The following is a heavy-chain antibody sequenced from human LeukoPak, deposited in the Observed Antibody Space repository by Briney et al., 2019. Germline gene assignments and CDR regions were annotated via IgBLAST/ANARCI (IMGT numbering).Heavy chain of an antibody. CDR3: ARDLDWILFDY. V-gene: IGHV3-74*01. J-gene: IGHJ4*02. D-gene: IGHD3-9*01. CDR1: GFTFSTYW. CDR2: IGPEGTTT. Sequence: PGGSLRLSCAASGFTFSTYWMHWVRQAPGKGLVWVSRIGPEGTTTVCADSVKGRFTISRDNAKNTLFLQMNSLSAEDTAVYYCARDLDWILFDYWGQGTLVTVSS.